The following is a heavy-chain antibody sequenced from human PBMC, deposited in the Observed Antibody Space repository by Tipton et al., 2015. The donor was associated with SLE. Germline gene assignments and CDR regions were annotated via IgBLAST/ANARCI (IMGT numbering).Heavy chain of an antibody. V-gene: IGHV4-59*01. J-gene: IGHJ4*02. D-gene: IGHD5-18*01. CDR1: GGSISSYY. CDR2: IYYSGST. Sequence: TLSLTCTVSGGSISSYYWSWIRQPSGKGLEWIGNIYYSGSTNYNPSLKSRVTISVDTSKNQFSLKLSSVTAADTAVYYCASQRGYSYGVDYWGQGTLVTVSS. CDR3: ASQRGYSYGVDY.